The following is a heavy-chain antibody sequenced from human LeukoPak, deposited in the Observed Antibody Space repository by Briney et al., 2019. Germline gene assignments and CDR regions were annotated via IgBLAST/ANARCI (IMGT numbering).Heavy chain of an antibody. J-gene: IGHJ5*02. D-gene: IGHD5-18*01. CDR1: GGSISSYY. V-gene: IGHV4-39*01. CDR2: IYYSGSS. CDR3: VRVGYAYGPVGNWFDP. Sequence: PSETLSLTCTVSGGSISSYYWGWVRQPPGKGLEWIGNIYYSGSSYSSPSLKSRVTISSDTSKNQFSVKLTSVTAADTAVYYCVRVGYAYGPVGNWFDPWGQGVLVTVSS.